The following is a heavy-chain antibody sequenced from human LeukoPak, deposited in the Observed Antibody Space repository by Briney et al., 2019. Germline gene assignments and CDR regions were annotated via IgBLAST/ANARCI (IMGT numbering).Heavy chain of an antibody. J-gene: IGHJ5*02. CDR3: AGGIQLWLWGSNWFDP. CDR2: INHSGST. Sequence: SETLSLTCAVYGGSFSGFYWSWIRQPPGKGLEWIGEINHSGSTNYNPSLKSRVTISVDTSKNQFSLKLSSVTAADTAVYYCAGGIQLWLWGSNWFDPWGQGTLVTVSS. V-gene: IGHV4-34*01. CDR1: GGSFSGFY. D-gene: IGHD5-18*01.